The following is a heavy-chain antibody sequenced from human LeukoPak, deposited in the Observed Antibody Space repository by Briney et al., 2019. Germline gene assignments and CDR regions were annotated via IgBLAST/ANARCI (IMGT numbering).Heavy chain of an antibody. D-gene: IGHD5-24*01. Sequence: GGSLRLSCAASGFTFSDYYMSWIRQAPGKGLEWVSYISGSGNNIYYTDSAKGRFTISRDNARNSLYLQMNSLRAEDTAVYYCAKGRWLQALDYWGQGTLVTVSS. CDR1: GFTFSDYY. V-gene: IGHV3-11*01. CDR3: AKGRWLQALDY. CDR2: ISGSGNNI. J-gene: IGHJ4*02.